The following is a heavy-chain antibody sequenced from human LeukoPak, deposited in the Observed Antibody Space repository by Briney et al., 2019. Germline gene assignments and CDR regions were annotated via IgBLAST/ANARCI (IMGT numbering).Heavy chain of an antibody. Sequence: PGGSLRLSCAASGFTFSNYWMSWVRQAPGKGLEWVGRIKSKTDGGTTDYAAPVKGRFTISRDDSKNTLYLQMNSLKTEDTAVYYCTTMGYVVRGVILYYYYYMDVWGKGTTVTVSS. V-gene: IGHV3-15*01. J-gene: IGHJ6*03. D-gene: IGHD3-10*01. CDR1: GFTFSNYW. CDR3: TTMGYVVRGVILYYYYYMDV. CDR2: IKSKTDGGTT.